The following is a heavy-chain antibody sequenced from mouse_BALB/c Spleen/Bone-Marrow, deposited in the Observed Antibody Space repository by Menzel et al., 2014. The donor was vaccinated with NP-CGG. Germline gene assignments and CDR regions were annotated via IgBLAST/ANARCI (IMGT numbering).Heavy chain of an antibody. Sequence: EVKLVESGGGLVQPGGSRKLSCAASGFTFSDYGMAWVRQAPGKGPEWVAFISNLAYSIYYADTVTGRFTISRENAKNTLYLEMSSLRSEDTAMYYCARDYYGSGYWYFDVWGAGTTVTVSS. CDR1: GFTFSDYG. J-gene: IGHJ1*01. V-gene: IGHV5-15*02. D-gene: IGHD1-1*01. CDR2: ISNLAYSI. CDR3: ARDYYGSGYWYFDV.